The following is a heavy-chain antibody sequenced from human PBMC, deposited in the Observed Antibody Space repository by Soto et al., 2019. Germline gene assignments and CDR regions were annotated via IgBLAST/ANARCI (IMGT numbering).Heavy chain of an antibody. D-gene: IGHD6-19*01. Sequence: PGGSLRLSCAASGFIFSSYGMHWVRQAPGKGLEWVAVIWYDGSNTYYADPVKGRFIISRDNSRNTLFLQMNSLRDEDTAVYYCASSAAWGRGTLVTVSS. CDR3: ASSAA. CDR1: GFIFSSYG. CDR2: IWYDGSNT. J-gene: IGHJ5*02. V-gene: IGHV3-33*01.